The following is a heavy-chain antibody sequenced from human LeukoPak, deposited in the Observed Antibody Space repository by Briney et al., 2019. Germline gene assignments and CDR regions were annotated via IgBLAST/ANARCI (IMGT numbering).Heavy chain of an antibody. CDR3: VKKGQADDYGNPD. CDR2: ISGSGGST. J-gene: IGHJ4*02. D-gene: IGHD4-17*01. Sequence: GGSLRLSCAASGFTFSSYAMSWVRQAPGKGLEWVSAISGSGGSTYYADSVKGRFTISRDNSKNTLYLQMNSLRAEDTAAYYCVKKGQADDYGNPDWGQGALVTVSP. CDR1: GFTFSSYA. V-gene: IGHV3-23*01.